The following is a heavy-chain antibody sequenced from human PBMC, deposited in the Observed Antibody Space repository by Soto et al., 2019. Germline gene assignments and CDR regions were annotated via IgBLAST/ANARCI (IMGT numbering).Heavy chain of an antibody. CDR2: IYYSGST. CDR1: GGCISSSSYY. Sequence: PSETLSLTCTVSGGCISSSSYYWGWIRQPPGKGLEWIGSIYYSGSTYYNPSLKSRVTISVDTSKNQFSLKLSSVTAADTAVYYCARSDYDALYDYWGQGTLVTVSS. J-gene: IGHJ4*02. D-gene: IGHD3-16*01. CDR3: ARSDYDALYDY. V-gene: IGHV4-39*01.